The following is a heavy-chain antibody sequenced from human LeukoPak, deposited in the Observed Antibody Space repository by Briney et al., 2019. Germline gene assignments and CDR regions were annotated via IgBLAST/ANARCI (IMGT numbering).Heavy chain of an antibody. Sequence: ASVKVSCKASGYTFTSYDINWVRQATGQGLEWMGWMNPNSGNTGYAQKFQGRVTITRNTSISTAYMELSSLRSEDTAVYYCARYPLYSSSSSHWFDPWGQGTLVTVSS. D-gene: IGHD6-13*01. J-gene: IGHJ5*02. V-gene: IGHV1-8*03. CDR3: ARYPLYSSSSSHWFDP. CDR2: MNPNSGNT. CDR1: GYTFTSYD.